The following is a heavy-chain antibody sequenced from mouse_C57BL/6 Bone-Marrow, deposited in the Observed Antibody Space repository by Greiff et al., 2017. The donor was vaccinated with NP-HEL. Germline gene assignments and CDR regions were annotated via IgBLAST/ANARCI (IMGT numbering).Heavy chain of an antibody. V-gene: IGHV1-72*01. CDR3: ARWDITSPFHWYFDV. CDR1: GYTFTSYW. Sequence: QVQLQQPGAELVKPGASVKVSCKASGYTFTSYWMHWVKQRPGQGLEWIGRIDPNSGGTKYNEKFKSKATLTVDKPSSTAYMQLSSLTSEDSAVYYCARWDITSPFHWYFDVWGTGTTVTVSS. CDR2: IDPNSGGT. D-gene: IGHD1-1*01. J-gene: IGHJ1*03.